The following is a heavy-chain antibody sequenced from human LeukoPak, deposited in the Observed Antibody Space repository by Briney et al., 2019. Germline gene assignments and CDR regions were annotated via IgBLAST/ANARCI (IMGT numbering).Heavy chain of an antibody. V-gene: IGHV4-34*01. Sequence: PSETLSLTCAVYGGSFSGYYWSWIRQPPGKGLEWIGEINHSGSTNYNPSLKSRVTISVDTSKNQFSLKLSSVTAADTAVYYCACKVGYCSSTSCYARTANWFDPWGQGTLVTVSS. CDR1: GGSFSGYY. D-gene: IGHD2-2*01. CDR2: INHSGST. J-gene: IGHJ5*02. CDR3: ACKVGYCSSTSCYARTANWFDP.